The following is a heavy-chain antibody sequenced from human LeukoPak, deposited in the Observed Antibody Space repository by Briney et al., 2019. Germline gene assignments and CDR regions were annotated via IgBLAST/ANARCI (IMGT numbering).Heavy chain of an antibody. D-gene: IGHD6-19*01. CDR2: IKTYNGDT. CDR1: GYTFTTYG. J-gene: IGHJ6*02. CDR3: AKDGGQQWLTNHYSYGMDV. Sequence: GASVKVSCRASGYTFTTYGINWVRRAPGQGLEWMGWIKTYNGDTNTAQKFLDRIIMTTDKSTGTAYMELRSLRSDDTAVYYCAKDGGQQWLTNHYSYGMDVWGQGTTVIVSS. V-gene: IGHV1-18*01.